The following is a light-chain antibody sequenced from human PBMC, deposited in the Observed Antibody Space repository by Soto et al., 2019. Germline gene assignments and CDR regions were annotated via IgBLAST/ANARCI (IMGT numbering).Light chain of an antibody. V-gene: IGKV3-20*01. CDR2: GAY. CDR1: QSVNNSY. Sequence: ESVLTQSPGTLSLSPGERPTLCCRASQSVNNSYLAWYQQKPGXDPXXLMFGAYSRSTGIPVRFSGSGSGTDFPLTISSLQSEDFAVYYCQQYNNWPRSFGQGTKVDI. J-gene: IGKJ1*01. CDR3: QQYNNWPRS.